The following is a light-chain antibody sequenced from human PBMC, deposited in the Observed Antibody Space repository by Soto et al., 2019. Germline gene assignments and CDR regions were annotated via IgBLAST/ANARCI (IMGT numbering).Light chain of an antibody. CDR3: QQYNNWPFS. CDR1: QGVTTN. CDR2: DVS. V-gene: IGKV3-15*01. Sequence: MMTQSPAALSVSPEEGATLSCRAGQGVTTNFAWYQQKSGQSPRLLIYDVSIRATGVPARFSGTGSETDLTLTISGLQSEDSAVYFCQQYNNWPFSFGQGTRLEIK. J-gene: IGKJ5*01.